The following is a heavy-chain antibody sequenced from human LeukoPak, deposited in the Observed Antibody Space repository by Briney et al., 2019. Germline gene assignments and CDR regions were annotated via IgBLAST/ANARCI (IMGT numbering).Heavy chain of an antibody. CDR2: IYHSGST. CDR1: GGSISSGGYS. CDR3: ARVTRLLDAFDI. J-gene: IGHJ3*02. Sequence: SETLSLTCAVSGGSISSGGYSWSWIRQPPGKGLEWIGYIYHSGSTYYNPSLKSRVTISVDRSKNQFSLKLSSVTAADTAVYYCARVTRLLDAFDIWGQGTMVTVSS. V-gene: IGHV4-30-2*01.